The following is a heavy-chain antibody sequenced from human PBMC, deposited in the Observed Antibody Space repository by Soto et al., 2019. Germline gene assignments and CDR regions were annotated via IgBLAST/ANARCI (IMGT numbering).Heavy chain of an antibody. J-gene: IGHJ5*02. CDR2: IYSGGST. Sequence: GGSLRLSCAASGFTVSSNYMSWVRQAPGKGLEWVSVIYSGGSTYYADSVKGRFTISRDNSKNTLYLQMNSLRAEDTAVYYCAREPAFNWFDPWGQGTLVTVSS. CDR1: GFTVSSNY. CDR3: AREPAFNWFDP. V-gene: IGHV3-66*01.